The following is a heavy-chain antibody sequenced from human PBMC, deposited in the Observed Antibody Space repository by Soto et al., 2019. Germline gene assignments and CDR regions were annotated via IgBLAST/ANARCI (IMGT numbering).Heavy chain of an antibody. V-gene: IGHV1-18*01. CDR3: ARDELGYCSCTSCPRPDYYYYYYMDV. CDR1: GYTFTSYG. J-gene: IGHJ6*03. CDR2: ISAYNGNT. Sequence: GASVKVSCKASGYTFTSYGISWVRQAPGQGLEWMGWISAYNGNTNYAQKLQGRVTMTTDTSTSTAYMELRSLRSDDTAVYYCARDELGYCSCTSCPRPDYYYYYYMDVWGKGTTVTVSS. D-gene: IGHD2-2*01.